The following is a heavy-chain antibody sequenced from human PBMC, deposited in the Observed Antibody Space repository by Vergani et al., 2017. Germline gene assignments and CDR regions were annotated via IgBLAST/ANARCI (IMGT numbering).Heavy chain of an antibody. V-gene: IGHV4-39*01. CDR1: GASIRSSNYY. CDR2: IYYSGST. CDR3: ARHSTVEWLVKLGWIDP. J-gene: IGHJ5*02. Sequence: PLLFKPSSTLSLTCSVSGASIRSSNYYWGWIRQPPGKGLEWIASIYYSGSTYYNPSLKSRVTISVDTSKNQFSLKLSSVTAADTAVYFCARHSTVEWLVKLGWIDPWGQGILVTVSS. D-gene: IGHD6-19*01.